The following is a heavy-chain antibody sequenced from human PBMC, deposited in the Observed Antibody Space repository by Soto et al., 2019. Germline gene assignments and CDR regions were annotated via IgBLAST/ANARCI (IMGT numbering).Heavy chain of an antibody. CDR2: IYSGGST. V-gene: IGHV3-66*01. Sequence: EVQLVESGGGLVQPGGSLRLSCAPSGLTVSSNYMSWVRQAPGKGLEWVSLIYSGGSTYYADSVRCRFTISRDNSKNTLYLQMNSLRAEDTAVYYCARDFYYYGSGTMGGYFDYWGQGTLVTVSS. CDR1: GLTVSSNY. D-gene: IGHD3-10*01. J-gene: IGHJ4*02. CDR3: ARDFYYYGSGTMGGYFDY.